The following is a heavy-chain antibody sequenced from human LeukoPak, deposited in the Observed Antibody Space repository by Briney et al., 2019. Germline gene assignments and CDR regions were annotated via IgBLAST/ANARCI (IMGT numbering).Heavy chain of an antibody. D-gene: IGHD3-3*01. CDR2: IKQDGSEK. CDR1: GFTFSNYW. Sequence: GGSLRLSCAASGFTFSNYWMTWVRQAPGKGLEWVGNIKQDGSEKYYVDSVKGRFTISRDSAKNSLYLQMNSLRAEDTAVYCCARDFRFLDDYWGQGTLVTVSS. J-gene: IGHJ4*02. CDR3: ARDFRFLDDY. V-gene: IGHV3-7*01.